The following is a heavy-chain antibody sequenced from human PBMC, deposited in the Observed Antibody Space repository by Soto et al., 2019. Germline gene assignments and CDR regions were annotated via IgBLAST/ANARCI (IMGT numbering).Heavy chain of an antibody. V-gene: IGHV4-39*01. CDR2: IYYSGST. CDR3: ARHEGYSSGSIDY. CDR1: GGSISSSSYY. J-gene: IGHJ4*02. Sequence: TSDTLCLTCTVSGGSISSSSYYWGWIRQPPGKGLEWIGSIYYSGSTYYNPSLKSRVTISVDTSKNQFSLKLSSVTAADTAVYYCARHEGYSSGSIDYWGQGTLVTVSS. D-gene: IGHD6-19*01.